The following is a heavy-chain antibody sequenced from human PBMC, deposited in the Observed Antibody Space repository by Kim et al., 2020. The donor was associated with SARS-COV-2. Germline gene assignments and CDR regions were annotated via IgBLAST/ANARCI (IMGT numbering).Heavy chain of an antibody. Sequence: GGSLRLSCAGSGFTFSSYGMHWVRQAPGKGLEWVALISYDGSDKYYADSVKGRFTISRDNSKNTVYLQMNSLRAEDTAVYYCAKDRDYYGSGSFGDWGQGTLLTVSS. V-gene: IGHV3-30*18. J-gene: IGHJ4*02. CDR2: ISYDGSDK. CDR1: GFTFSSYG. D-gene: IGHD3-10*01. CDR3: AKDRDYYGSGSFGD.